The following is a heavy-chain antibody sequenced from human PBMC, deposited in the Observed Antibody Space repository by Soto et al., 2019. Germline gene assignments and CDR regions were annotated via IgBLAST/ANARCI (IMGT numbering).Heavy chain of an antibody. J-gene: IGHJ5*02. D-gene: IGHD4-17*01. CDR1: GGSISSPNW. V-gene: IGHV4-4*02. CDR3: ARDDGNYYFFDT. CDR2: IFHTGST. Sequence: QVELRESGPGLVKPSGTLSLTCSVSGGSISSPNWWSWVRQPPGKGLEWIGDIFHTGSTNLTSSLKSRVTFSVDKSENQFSLKLTAMTPADTAVYYCARDDGNYYFFDTWGQGILVTVSS.